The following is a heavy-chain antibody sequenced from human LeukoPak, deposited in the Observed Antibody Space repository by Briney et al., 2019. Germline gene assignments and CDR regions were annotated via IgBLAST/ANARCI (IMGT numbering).Heavy chain of an antibody. V-gene: IGHV3-21*01. J-gene: IGHJ4*02. CDR1: GFTFSSYN. Sequence: GGSLRLSCAASGFTFSSYNMNWVRQAPGKGLEWVSSISSSSDYIYYADSVKGRFTISRDNAKNSLYLQMKSLRAEDTAVYYCARGSVPDGQLPESDYWGQGTLVTVSS. CDR2: ISSSSDYI. D-gene: IGHD2-2*01. CDR3: ARGSVPDGQLPESDY.